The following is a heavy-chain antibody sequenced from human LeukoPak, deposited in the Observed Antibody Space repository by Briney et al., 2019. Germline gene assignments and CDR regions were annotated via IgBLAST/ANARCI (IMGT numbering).Heavy chain of an antibody. CDR2: IYTGGST. Sequence: PGGSLRLSCAVSGFTVSSNYMSWVRQAPGKGLEWVSVIYTGGSTYYADSVKGRFTISRDNSKNTVYLQINSLRAEDTAVYYCAREPRNDDGYFDYWGQGTLVTVSS. D-gene: IGHD1-1*01. CDR1: GFTVSSNY. V-gene: IGHV3-66*01. CDR3: AREPRNDDGYFDY. J-gene: IGHJ4*02.